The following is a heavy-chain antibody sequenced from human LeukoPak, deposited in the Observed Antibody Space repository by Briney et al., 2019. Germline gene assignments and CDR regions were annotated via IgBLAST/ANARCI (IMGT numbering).Heavy chain of an antibody. Sequence: ASVKVSCKASGYTFTSYGITWVRQAPGQGLEWMGWISAYNGNTKYPQKLQGRVTMTTDTSTSTAYMELRSLRSDDTAVYYCARGPIIDIVIVPAADDYYYMDVWGKGTTVTVSS. J-gene: IGHJ6*03. CDR1: GYTFTSYG. D-gene: IGHD2-2*01. CDR2: ISAYNGNT. V-gene: IGHV1-18*01. CDR3: ARGPIIDIVIVPAADDYYYMDV.